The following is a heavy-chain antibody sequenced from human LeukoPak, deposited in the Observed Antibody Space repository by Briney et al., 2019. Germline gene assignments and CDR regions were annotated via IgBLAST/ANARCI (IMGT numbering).Heavy chain of an antibody. D-gene: IGHD2-2*02. V-gene: IGHV4-34*01. CDR1: GGAFSGYY. CDR3: ASEKGYCSSTSCYTDDY. CDR2: INHSGST. J-gene: IGHJ4*02. Sequence: PSETLSLTCAVYGGAFSGYYWSWIRQPPGKGLEWIGEINHSGSTYYNPSLKSRVTISVDRSKNQFSLKLSSVTAADTAVYYCASEKGYCSSTSCYTDDYWGQGTLVTVSS.